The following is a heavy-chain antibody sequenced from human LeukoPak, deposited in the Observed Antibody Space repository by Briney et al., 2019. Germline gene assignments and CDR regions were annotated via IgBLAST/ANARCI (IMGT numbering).Heavy chain of an antibody. Sequence: TLSLTCTVSGGSISSGDYYWSWIRQPPGKGLEWIGYIYYSGSTYYNPSLKSRVTISVDTSKNQFSLKLCSVTAADTAVYYCARGSTGNWFDPWGQGTLVTVSS. CDR2: IYYSGST. V-gene: IGHV4-30-4*01. CDR1: GGSISSGDYY. J-gene: IGHJ5*02. CDR3: ARGSTGNWFDP.